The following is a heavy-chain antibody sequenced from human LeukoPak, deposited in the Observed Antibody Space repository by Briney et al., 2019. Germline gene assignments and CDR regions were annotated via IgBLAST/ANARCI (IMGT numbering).Heavy chain of an antibody. D-gene: IGHD1-26*01. J-gene: IGHJ4*02. Sequence: ASVKVSCKASGYTFTSYGISWVRLAPGQGLEGMGRVIPILGIANYAQKFQGRVTITADKSTSTAYMELSSLRSEDTAVYYCARTVYSGSYRYYFDYWGQGTLVTVSS. CDR2: VIPILGIA. CDR1: GYTFTSYG. V-gene: IGHV1-69*04. CDR3: ARTVYSGSYRYYFDY.